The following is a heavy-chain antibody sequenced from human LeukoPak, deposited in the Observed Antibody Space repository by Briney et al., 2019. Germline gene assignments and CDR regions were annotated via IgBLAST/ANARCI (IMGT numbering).Heavy chain of an antibody. J-gene: IGHJ4*02. Sequence: PSETLSLTCAVYGGSFSGYYWSWIRQPPGKGLEWIGEINHSGSTNYDPSLKSRVTISVDTSKNQFSLKLSSVTAADTAVYYCARQLRSKPFDYWGQGTLVTVS. CDR1: GGSFSGYY. CDR2: INHSGST. CDR3: ARQLRSKPFDY. V-gene: IGHV4-34*01. D-gene: IGHD3-10*02.